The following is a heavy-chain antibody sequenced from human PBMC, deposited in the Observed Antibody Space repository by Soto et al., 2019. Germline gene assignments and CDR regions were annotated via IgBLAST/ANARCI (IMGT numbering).Heavy chain of an antibody. J-gene: IGHJ4*02. CDR2: LRYDGSNK. CDR3: ARDGVGATTFYGYFDY. D-gene: IGHD1-26*01. Sequence: QVQLVESGGGVVQPGRSLRLSCAASGFRFSGFGMHWVRRAPGKGLEWVAILRYDGSNKYYADSVKGRFTISRDNSQNTLYLQMDSLRVEDTAVYYCARDGVGATTFYGYFDYWGQGILVTVSS. V-gene: IGHV3-33*01. CDR1: GFRFSGFG.